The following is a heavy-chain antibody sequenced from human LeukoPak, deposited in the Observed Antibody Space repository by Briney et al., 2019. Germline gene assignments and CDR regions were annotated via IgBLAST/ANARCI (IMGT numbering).Heavy chain of an antibody. D-gene: IGHD4-23*01. J-gene: IGHJ4*02. Sequence: GGSLRLSCAASGFTFDDYAMHWVRQAPGKGLEWVSGISWNSGSIGYADSVKGRFTISRDNAKNSLYLQMNSLRAEDTALYYCAKDIGGSAFDYWGQGTLVTVSS. CDR1: GFTFDDYA. V-gene: IGHV3-9*01. CDR3: AKDIGGSAFDY. CDR2: ISWNSGSI.